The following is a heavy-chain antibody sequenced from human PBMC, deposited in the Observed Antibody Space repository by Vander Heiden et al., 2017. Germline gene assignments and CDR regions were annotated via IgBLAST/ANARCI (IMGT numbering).Heavy chain of an antibody. Sequence: EVQLVESGGALVQPGGSLRLSCVALGFISSDHYMDWLPQAQGKGLEWVGRTRNKAKSYTTEYAASVEGRFTISRDDSKNSLYLHMNSLKTEDTAVYYCGRGGVILWGYGMDVWGQGTTVTVSS. CDR3: GRGGVILWGYGMDV. CDR2: TRNKAKSYTT. V-gene: IGHV3-72*01. D-gene: IGHD2-21*01. CDR1: GFISSDHY. J-gene: IGHJ6*01.